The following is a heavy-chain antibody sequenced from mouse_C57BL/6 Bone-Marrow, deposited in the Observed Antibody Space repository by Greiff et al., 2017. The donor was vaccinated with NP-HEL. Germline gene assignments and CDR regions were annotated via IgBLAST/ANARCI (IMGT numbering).Heavy chain of an antibody. D-gene: IGHD1-1*01. V-gene: IGHV5-6*01. J-gene: IGHJ1*03. CDR2: ISSGGSYT. CDR3: ARYYYGSRYWYFDV. CDR1: GFTFSSYG. Sequence: DVHLVESGGDLVKPGGSLKLSCAASGFTFSSYGMSWVRQTPDKRLEWVATISSGGSYTYYPDSVKGRFTISRDNAKNTLYLQMSRLKSEDTAMYYCARYYYGSRYWYFDVWGTGTTVTVSS.